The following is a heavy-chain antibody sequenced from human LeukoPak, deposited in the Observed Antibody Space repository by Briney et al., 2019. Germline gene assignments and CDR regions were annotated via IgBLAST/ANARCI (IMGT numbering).Heavy chain of an antibody. Sequence: PGRSLRLSCAASGFTFSSYGMHWVRQAPGKGLEWVAVIWYDGSNKYYADSVKGRFTVSRDNSKNTLYLQMNSLRAEDTAVYYCASGESWPMDVWGQGTRSPSP. CDR2: IWYDGSNK. J-gene: IGHJ6*02. D-gene: IGHD2-15*01. CDR1: GFTFSSYG. CDR3: ASGESWPMDV. V-gene: IGHV3-33*01.